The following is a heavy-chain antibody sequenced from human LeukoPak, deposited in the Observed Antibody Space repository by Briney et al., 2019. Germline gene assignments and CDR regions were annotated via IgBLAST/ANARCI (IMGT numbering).Heavy chain of an antibody. D-gene: IGHD3-10*01. CDR1: GFTFSDYA. J-gene: IGHJ4*02. CDR2: ISGRGGCI. CDR3: AKEAYYYGSGSYRKYYFDS. Sequence: GGSLRLSCAASGFTFSDYAMSWVRQAPGKGLEWVSAISGRGGCIYYASFVNGRSTISRDNSRTTLYLQMNSLTAEDTAVYYCAKEAYYYGSGSYRKYYFDSWGQGTRVTVSS. V-gene: IGHV3-23*01.